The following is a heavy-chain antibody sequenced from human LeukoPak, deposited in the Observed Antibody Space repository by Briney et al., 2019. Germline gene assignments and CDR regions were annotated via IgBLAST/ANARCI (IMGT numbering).Heavy chain of an antibody. V-gene: IGHV3-48*03. CDR2: ISSSGSIM. D-gene: IGHD6-6*01. CDR3: SGQYSSSSVVDY. Sequence: GGSLRLSCEASGFTFSAYAMTWVRQAPGKGLEWVSYISSSGSIMYSADSVKGRFTISRDNAKNSLYLQMNSLRAEDTAIYYCSGQYSSSSVVDYWGQGTLVTVSS. J-gene: IGHJ4*02. CDR1: GFTFSAYA.